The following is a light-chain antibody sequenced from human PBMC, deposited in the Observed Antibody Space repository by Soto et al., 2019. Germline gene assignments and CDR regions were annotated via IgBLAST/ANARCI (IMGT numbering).Light chain of an antibody. V-gene: IGLV2-14*01. CDR2: DVS. CDR1: SSDVGGYNY. CDR3: SSYPSSSLFV. Sequence: QSALTQPASVSGSPGQSITISCTGTSSDVGGYNYVSWYQQHPGKAPKLMIYDVSNRPSGVSNRFSGSKSGNTASLTISGLQADDEAYYYCSSYPSSSLFVFGTGTKVTVL. J-gene: IGLJ1*01.